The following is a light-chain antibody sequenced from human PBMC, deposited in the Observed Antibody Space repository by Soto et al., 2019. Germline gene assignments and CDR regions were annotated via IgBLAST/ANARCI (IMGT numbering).Light chain of an antibody. Sequence: SVLTQPASVSGSPGQSITISCTGTSSDVGGYNYVSWYQQHPGKATKLMIYEVSNRPSGVSNRFSGSKSGNTASLTIAGLQAEDEADYYCSSYTSSSTLDVVFGGGTKLTVL. CDR1: SSDVGGYNY. V-gene: IGLV2-14*01. CDR3: SSYTSSSTLDVV. CDR2: EVS. J-gene: IGLJ2*01.